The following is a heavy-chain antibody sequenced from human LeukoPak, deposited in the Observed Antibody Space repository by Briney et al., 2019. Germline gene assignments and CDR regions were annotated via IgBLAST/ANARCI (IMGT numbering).Heavy chain of an antibody. CDR2: VNRDGSET. CDR3: ARNNAMDV. CDR1: GFALSSHW. Sequence: GGSLRLSCAASGFALSSHWMTWVRQVPGRGPEWVANVNRDGSETYYLDSVKGRFTISKDNAKNSLYLQMNSLRAEDTALYHCARNNAMDVWGQGTTVTVSS. J-gene: IGHJ6*02. D-gene: IGHD2-8*01. V-gene: IGHV3-7*03.